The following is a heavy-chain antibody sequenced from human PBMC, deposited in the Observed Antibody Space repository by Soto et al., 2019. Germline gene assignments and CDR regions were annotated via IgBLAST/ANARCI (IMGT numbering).Heavy chain of an antibody. Sequence: ASVKVSGKASGYTFTGYYMHWVRQAPGQGLEWMGWINPNSGGTNYAQKFQGRVTMTRDTSISTAYMELSRLRSDDTAVYYCASIAAADYYYGMDVWGQGTTVTVSS. V-gene: IGHV1-2*02. D-gene: IGHD6-13*01. CDR3: ASIAAADYYYGMDV. CDR1: GYTFTGYY. CDR2: INPNSGGT. J-gene: IGHJ6*02.